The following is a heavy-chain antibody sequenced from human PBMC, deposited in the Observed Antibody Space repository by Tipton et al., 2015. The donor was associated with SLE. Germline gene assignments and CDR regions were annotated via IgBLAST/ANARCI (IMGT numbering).Heavy chain of an antibody. CDR3: ASEGPSSGGAFDI. CDR1: GGSFSGYY. CDR2: INHSGST. D-gene: IGHD1-1*01. Sequence: TLSLTCAVYGGSFSGYYWSWIRQPPGQGLEWIGEINHSGSTNYHPSLKSRVTISVDTSKNQFSLKLSSGTAADTAVYYCASEGPSSGGAFDIWGQGTMVTVSS. V-gene: IGHV4-34*01. J-gene: IGHJ3*02.